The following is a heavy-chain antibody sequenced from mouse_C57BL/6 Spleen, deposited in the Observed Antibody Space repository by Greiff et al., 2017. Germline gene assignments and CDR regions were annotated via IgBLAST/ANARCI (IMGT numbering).Heavy chain of an antibody. CDR1: GYTFTSYC. V-gene: IGHV1-7*01. J-gene: IGHJ2*01. Sequence: QVQLKQSGAELAKPWASVTLSCKASGYTFTSYCMHWVKQRPGQGLEWIGYINTSSGYNKYNQKFKDKATLTADKSSSTAYMQLSSLTYEDSAVYYCARDEIYDGYYLLYWGQGTTLTVSS. D-gene: IGHD2-3*01. CDR2: INTSSGYN. CDR3: ARDEIYDGYYLLY.